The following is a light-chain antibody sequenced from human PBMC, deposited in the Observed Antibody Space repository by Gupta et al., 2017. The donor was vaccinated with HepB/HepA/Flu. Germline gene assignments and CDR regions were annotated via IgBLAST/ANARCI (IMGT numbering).Light chain of an antibody. CDR3: QQTYSIPVT. CDR2: AAS. V-gene: IGKV1-39*01. J-gene: IGKJ5*01. Sequence: DIQMTQSPSSLSASVGDRVTITCRASQNINNYLNWYQQKPGTAPKLLIYAASSLQSGVPSRFSGSGSGTDFTLTISSLQPEDFATYFCQQTYSIPVTFGQGTRLEIK. CDR1: QNINNY.